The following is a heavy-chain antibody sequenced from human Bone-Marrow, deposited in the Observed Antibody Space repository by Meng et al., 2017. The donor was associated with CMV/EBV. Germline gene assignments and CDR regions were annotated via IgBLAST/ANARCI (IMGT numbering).Heavy chain of an antibody. CDR2: IIPILGIA. J-gene: IGHJ4*02. V-gene: IGHV1-69*02. D-gene: IGHD2-2*02. CDR3: ARATLRLVVPVAINY. Sequence: SGGTFSSYTISWLRQAPGQGLEWMGRIIPILGIANYAQKFQGRVTITADKSTSTAYMELSSLRSDDTAVYYCARATLRLVVPVAINYWGQGTLVTVSS. CDR1: GGTFSSYT.